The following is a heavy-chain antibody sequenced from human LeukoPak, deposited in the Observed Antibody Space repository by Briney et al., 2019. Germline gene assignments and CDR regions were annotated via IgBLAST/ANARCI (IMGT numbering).Heavy chain of an antibody. D-gene: IGHD3-9*01. Sequence: GGSLRLSCAASGFTFNAYGMHWVRQAPGKGLEWVAVISYDGSNKYYADSVKGRFTISRDNSKNTLYLQMNSLRAEDTAVYYCAKGRGYDIVSPLDYWGQGTLVTVSS. J-gene: IGHJ4*02. CDR3: AKGRGYDIVSPLDY. CDR1: GFTFNAYG. V-gene: IGHV3-30*18. CDR2: ISYDGSNK.